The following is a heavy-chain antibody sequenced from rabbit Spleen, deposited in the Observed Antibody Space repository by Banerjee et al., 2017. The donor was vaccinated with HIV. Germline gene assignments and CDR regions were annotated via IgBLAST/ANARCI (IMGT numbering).Heavy chain of an antibody. CDR2: MNTRSGED. CDR3: ARDGAGGSYFAL. J-gene: IGHJ4*01. V-gene: IGHV1S40*01. D-gene: IGHD8-1*01. CDR1: GFSFSDRDV. Sequence: QSLEESGGDLVKPGASLTLTCKASGFSFSDRDVMCWVRQAPGKGLEWIACMNTRSGEDVYATWAKGRFTISRTSSTTVTLRMTSLTAADTATYFCARDGAGGSYFALWGPGTLVTVS.